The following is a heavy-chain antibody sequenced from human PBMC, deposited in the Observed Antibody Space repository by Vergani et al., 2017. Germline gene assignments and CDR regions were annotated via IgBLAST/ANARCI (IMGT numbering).Heavy chain of an antibody. CDR2: INPSGGST. J-gene: IGHJ5*02. D-gene: IGHD2-2*01. V-gene: IGHV1-46*01. CDR3: ARDSRYCSSTSCYVGRDWFDP. CDR1: GYTFTSYY. Sequence: QVQLVQSGAEVKKPGASVKVSCKASGYTFTSYYMHWVRQAPGQGLAWMGIINPSGGSTSYAQKSQGRVTMTRDTSKSTVYMEMSSLRSEETAVYYCARDSRYCSSTSCYVGRDWFDPWGQGTLVTVSS.